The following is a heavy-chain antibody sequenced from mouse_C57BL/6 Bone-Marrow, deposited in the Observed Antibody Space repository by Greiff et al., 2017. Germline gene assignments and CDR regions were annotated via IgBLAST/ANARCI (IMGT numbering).Heavy chain of an antibody. J-gene: IGHJ3*01. V-gene: IGHV1-53*01. D-gene: IGHD1-1*01. CDR3: AGVEWGAWFAY. CDR2: INPSNGGT. Sequence: QVQLQQPGTELVKPGASVKLSCKASGYTFTRYWMHWVKQRPGQGLEWIGNINPSNGGTNYNEKFKSKATLTVDKSSSTAYMQLSSLTSDDSAVYSCAGVEWGAWFAYWGQGTLVTVSA. CDR1: GYTFTRYW.